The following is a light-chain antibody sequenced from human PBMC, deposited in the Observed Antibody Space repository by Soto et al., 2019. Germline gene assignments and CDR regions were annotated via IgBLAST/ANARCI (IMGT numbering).Light chain of an antibody. V-gene: IGLV2-14*01. Sequence: QSALTQPASVSGSPGQSITISCTGTSSDVGGYKYVSWYQQHPGKAPKLLIYTVNNRPSGVSNRFSGSKSGNTASLTISGLQAEDEADYYCSSYTSSSSYVFGTGNKVTVL. J-gene: IGLJ1*01. CDR1: SSDVGGYKY. CDR3: SSYTSSSSYV. CDR2: TVN.